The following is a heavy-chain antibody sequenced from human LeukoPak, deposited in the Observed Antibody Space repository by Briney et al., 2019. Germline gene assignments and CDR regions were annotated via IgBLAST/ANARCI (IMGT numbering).Heavy chain of an antibody. Sequence: TGGPLRLSCEVSGLIFRSYWMSWVRQAPGKGLEWVANINQDGSEKYFVDSVRGRFTISRDNAKNSLHLQMNTLRAEDTAVYYCARERDGRFFDYWGQGTLVSVSS. D-gene: IGHD5-24*01. V-gene: IGHV3-7*01. J-gene: IGHJ4*02. CDR3: ARERDGRFFDY. CDR2: INQDGSEK. CDR1: GLIFRSYW.